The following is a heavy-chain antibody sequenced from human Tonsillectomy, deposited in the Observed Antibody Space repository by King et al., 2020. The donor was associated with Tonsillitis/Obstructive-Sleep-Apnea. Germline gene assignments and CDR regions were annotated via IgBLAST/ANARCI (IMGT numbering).Heavy chain of an antibody. CDR1: GFTFDDYG. CDR2: INWNGGST. J-gene: IGHJ3*02. V-gene: IGHV3-20*01. D-gene: IGHD1-26*01. Sequence: VQLVQSGGGVVRPGGSLRLSCAASGFTFDDYGMSWVRQAPGKGLEWVSGINWNGGSTGYADSVKGRFTISRDNAKNSLYLQMNSLRAEDTALYHCARDLAGGSYLDAFDIWGQGTMVTVSS. CDR3: ARDLAGGSYLDAFDI.